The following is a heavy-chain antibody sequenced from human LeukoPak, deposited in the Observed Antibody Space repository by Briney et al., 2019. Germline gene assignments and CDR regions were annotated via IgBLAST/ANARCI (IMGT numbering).Heavy chain of an antibody. J-gene: IGHJ3*02. Sequence: GASVKVSCKASGGTFSSYAISWVRQAPGHGLEWMGEIIPIFGTANYAQKFQGRVTITADESTSTAYMELSSLRSEDTAVYYCARIYCSDGSCYLDAFDIWGQGTMVTVSS. V-gene: IGHV1-69*13. CDR2: IIPIFGTA. CDR3: ARIYCSDGSCYLDAFDI. D-gene: IGHD2-15*01. CDR1: GGTFSSYA.